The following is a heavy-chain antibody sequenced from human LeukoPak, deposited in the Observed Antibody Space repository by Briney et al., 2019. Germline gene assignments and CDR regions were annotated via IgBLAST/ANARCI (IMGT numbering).Heavy chain of an antibody. CDR2: ISGSGGST. J-gene: IGHJ3*02. V-gene: IGHV3-23*01. CDR1: GFTFSSYA. Sequence: GGSLRLSCAASGFTFSSYAMSWVRQAPGKGLEWVSAISGSGGSTYYADSVKGRFTISRDNSKNTLYLQMNSLRAEDTAVYYCAPNYYDSSGYYPNGAFDIWGQGTMVTVSS. D-gene: IGHD3-22*01. CDR3: APNYYDSSGYYPNGAFDI.